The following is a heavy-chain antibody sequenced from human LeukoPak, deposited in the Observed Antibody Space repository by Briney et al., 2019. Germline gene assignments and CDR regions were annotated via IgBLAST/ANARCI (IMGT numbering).Heavy chain of an antibody. CDR3: AKSDDYGGNQSDY. CDR2: LSVSGGST. Sequence: GGSLRLSCAASGFTFSNSAMSWVRQAPGKGLEWVSSLSVSGGSTYYADSVRGRFTISRDNSKNTLYLQMNSLRAEDTAVYYCAKSDDYGGNQSDYWGQGTLVTVSS. V-gene: IGHV3-23*01. CDR1: GFTFSNSA. J-gene: IGHJ4*02. D-gene: IGHD4-23*01.